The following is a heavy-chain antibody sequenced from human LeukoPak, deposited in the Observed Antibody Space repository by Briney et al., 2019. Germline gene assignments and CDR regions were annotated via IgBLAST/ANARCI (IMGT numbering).Heavy chain of an antibody. D-gene: IGHD3-10*02. CDR3: AELGITMIGGV. Sequence: GGSLRLSCAASGFTFDDYTMHWVRQAPGKGLEWVSLISWDGGSTYYADSVKGRSTISRDNSKNSLYLQMNSLRAVDTAVYYCAELGITMIGGVWGKGTTVTISS. CDR1: GFTFDDYT. J-gene: IGHJ6*04. V-gene: IGHV3-43*01. CDR2: ISWDGGST.